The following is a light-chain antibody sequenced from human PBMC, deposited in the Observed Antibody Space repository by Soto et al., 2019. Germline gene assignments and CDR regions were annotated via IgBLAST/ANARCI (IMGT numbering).Light chain of an antibody. Sequence: DIQMTQSPSSLSASVGERVTITCRASQSISSYLNWYQQKPGKAPKLLIYAASSLQSGVPSRFSGSGSGTDFTLTISSLQPEDFATYYCQQSYSTLGFGQGTRLEIK. CDR1: QSISSY. CDR3: QQSYSTLG. CDR2: AAS. V-gene: IGKV1-39*01. J-gene: IGKJ5*01.